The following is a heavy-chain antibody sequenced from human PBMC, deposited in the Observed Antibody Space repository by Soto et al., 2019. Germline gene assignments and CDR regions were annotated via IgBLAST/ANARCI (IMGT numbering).Heavy chain of an antibody. CDR1: GFTFSVHY. CDR3: ARDSGKGAYFDY. Sequence: EVQLVESGGGLVKPGGSQRLSCAASGFTFSVHYMDWVRQAPGKGLEWGGRIRNKANSYTTDYAASVKGRFTISRDDSNDSLYLQMNSLKTEDTAIYYCARDSGKGAYFDYWGHGTLATVSS. V-gene: IGHV3-72*01. J-gene: IGHJ4*01. CDR2: IRNKANSYTT. D-gene: IGHD1-26*01.